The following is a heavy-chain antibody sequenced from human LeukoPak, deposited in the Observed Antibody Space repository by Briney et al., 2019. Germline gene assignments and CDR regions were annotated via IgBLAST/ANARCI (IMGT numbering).Heavy chain of an antibody. CDR2: ITGSGGST. CDR3: ASLGVITMVRGVIIGPQSLPDY. V-gene: IGHV3-23*01. CDR1: GFTFSNYG. D-gene: IGHD3-10*01. Sequence: GGTLRLSCAASGFTFSNYGLSWVRQAPGKGLEWVSGITGSGGSTYYADSVEGRFTISRDNSKNTLYLQMNSLRAEDTAVYYCASLGVITMVRGVIIGPQSLPDYWGQGTLVTVSS. J-gene: IGHJ4*02.